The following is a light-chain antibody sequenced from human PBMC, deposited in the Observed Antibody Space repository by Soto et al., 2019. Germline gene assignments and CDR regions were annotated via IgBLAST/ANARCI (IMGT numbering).Light chain of an antibody. CDR3: QQSYSTPV. Sequence: DIQMTQSPSSLSASVGDRVTITCRASQSISSYLNWYQQKPGKAPKLLIYAASSLQSGVPSRFSGSGTGTDFTLPIISLQPEHFATYYCQQSYSTPVFGQGTKLEIK. V-gene: IGKV1-39*01. CDR1: QSISSY. J-gene: IGKJ2*01. CDR2: AAS.